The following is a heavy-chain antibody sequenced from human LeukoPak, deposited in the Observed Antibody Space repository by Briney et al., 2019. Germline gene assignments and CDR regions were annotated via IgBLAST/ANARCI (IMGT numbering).Heavy chain of an antibody. J-gene: IGHJ3*02. CDR3: ARDLWLYGDYAELGNDAFDI. CDR1: GYTFTSYG. D-gene: IGHD4-17*01. Sequence: GASVKVSCKASGYTFTSYGISWVRQAPGQGLEWMGWISAYNGNTNYAQKLQGRVTMTTDTSTSTAYMELRSLRSDDTAVYYCARDLWLYGDYAELGNDAFDIWGQGTMVTVSS. CDR2: ISAYNGNT. V-gene: IGHV1-18*01.